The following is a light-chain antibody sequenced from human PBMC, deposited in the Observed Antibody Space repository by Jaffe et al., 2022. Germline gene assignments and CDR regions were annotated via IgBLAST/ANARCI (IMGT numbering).Light chain of an antibody. Sequence: QSALTQPASVSGSPGQSISISCTGTSSDVGRYNYVSWYQKHPGEAPKLIIYDVTNRPSGVSNRFSGSKSGNTASLTISGLQPEDEADYYCSSFTGTTTLQYVFGTGTEVTVL. V-gene: IGLV2-14*03. J-gene: IGLJ1*01. CDR1: SSDVGRYNY. CDR3: SSFTGTTTLQYV. CDR2: DVT.